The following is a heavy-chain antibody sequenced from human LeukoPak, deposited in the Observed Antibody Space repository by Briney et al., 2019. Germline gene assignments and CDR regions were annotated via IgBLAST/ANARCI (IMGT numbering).Heavy chain of an antibody. CDR2: INSNSNYM. Sequence: GGSLRLSCAASGFIFSYYSMNWVRQAPGKGLEWVSSINSNSNYMSYADSVKGRFTISRDNAKNSLCLQMTSLRAEDTAVYYCARSEFEAFDMWGQGTMVTVSS. D-gene: IGHD3-10*01. CDR3: ARSEFEAFDM. J-gene: IGHJ3*02. V-gene: IGHV3-21*01. CDR1: GFIFSYYS.